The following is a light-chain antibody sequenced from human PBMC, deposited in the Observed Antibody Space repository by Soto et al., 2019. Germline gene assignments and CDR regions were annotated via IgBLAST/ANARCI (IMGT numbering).Light chain of an antibody. J-gene: IGKJ1*01. Sequence: ETVLTQSPGTLSLSPGERATLSCRASQSVSSSSLAWYQQRPGQAPRLLIYGTSSRATGIPDRFSGSGSGTDFTLTISRLEPEDFAVYYCQQYGSSPTFGQGTKV. CDR1: QSVSSSS. V-gene: IGKV3-20*01. CDR3: QQYGSSPT. CDR2: GTS.